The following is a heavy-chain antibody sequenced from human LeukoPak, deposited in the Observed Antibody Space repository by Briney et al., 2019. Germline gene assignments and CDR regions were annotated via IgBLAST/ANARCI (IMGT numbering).Heavy chain of an antibody. J-gene: IGHJ5*02. CDR3: ARGILTGYYDFWSGYPRSNNWFDP. CDR2: INHSGST. V-gene: IGHV4-34*01. CDR1: GGSFSGYY. Sequence: PSETLSLTCAVYGGSFSGYYWSWIRQPPGKGLEWIGEINHSGSTNYNPSLKSRVTISVDTSKNQFSLKLSSVTAADTAVYYCARGILTGYYDFWSGYPRSNNWFDPWGQGTLVTVSS. D-gene: IGHD3-3*01.